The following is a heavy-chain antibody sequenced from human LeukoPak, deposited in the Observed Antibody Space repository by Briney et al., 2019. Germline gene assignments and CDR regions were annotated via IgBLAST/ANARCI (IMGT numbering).Heavy chain of an antibody. D-gene: IGHD4-17*01. V-gene: IGHV4-59*11. Sequence: SETLSLTCTISGSSISTHYWTWIRQPPGKGLEWIGYVLYSGITNYNPSLRSRITISVDTSQNQFSLSLRSVTAADTAVYYCARDLTTVTKGFDIWGQGTMVTVSS. CDR2: VLYSGIT. J-gene: IGHJ3*02. CDR1: GSSISTHY. CDR3: ARDLTTVTKGFDI.